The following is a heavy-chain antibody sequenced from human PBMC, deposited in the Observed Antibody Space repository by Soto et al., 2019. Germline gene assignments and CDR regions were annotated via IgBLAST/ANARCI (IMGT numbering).Heavy chain of an antibody. J-gene: IGHJ4*02. D-gene: IGHD3-16*02. V-gene: IGHV2-5*01. CDR1: GFSLTTSGVG. CDR2: IFWNDDK. CDR3: ARTIWGTYRYAY. Sequence: QITLKESGPTLVKPTQTLTLTCTFSGFSLTTSGVGVGWIRQPPGKALEWLALIFWNDDKRYRPSLKSRLSVTKDTSKNQVALTVTNVDPVDTGTYYCARTIWGTYRYAYWGQGTLVTVSS.